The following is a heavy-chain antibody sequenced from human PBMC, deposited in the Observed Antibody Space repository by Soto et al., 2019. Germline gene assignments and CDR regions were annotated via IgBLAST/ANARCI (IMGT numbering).Heavy chain of an antibody. CDR2: ISGSGGST. CDR1: GFTFSSYA. V-gene: IGHV3-23*01. D-gene: IGHD6-19*01. J-gene: IGHJ4*02. CDR3: AKHFDNGCPDY. Sequence: PGGSLRLSWAASGFTFSSYALSWVRQATGKGLEWVSIISGSGGSTFYTDSVKGRCTISRDNSKNTLYLQMNNLRAEDTAVYYCAKHFDNGCPDYWGQGTLVTVSS.